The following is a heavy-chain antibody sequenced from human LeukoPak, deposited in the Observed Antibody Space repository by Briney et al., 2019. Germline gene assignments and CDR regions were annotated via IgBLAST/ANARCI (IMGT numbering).Heavy chain of an antibody. V-gene: IGHV4-59*12. CDR2: IYYSGST. CDR1: GGSISSYY. Sequence: SETLSLTCTVSGGSISSYYWSWIRQPPGKGLEWIGYIYYSGSTNYNPSLKSRVTIAVDTSKKPFSLKLTSATAADTAVNYCARVPQSPYYYSYYYTDVWGKGTTVTVSS. CDR3: ARVPQSPYYYSYYYTDV. J-gene: IGHJ6*03.